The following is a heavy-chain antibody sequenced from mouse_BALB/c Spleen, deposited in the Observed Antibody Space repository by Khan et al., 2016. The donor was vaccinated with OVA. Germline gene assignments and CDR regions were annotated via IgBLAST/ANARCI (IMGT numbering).Heavy chain of an antibody. J-gene: IGHJ2*01. CDR1: GYIFTSYW. Sequence: QVRLQQSGAELVRPGASVKLSCKTSGYIFTSYWIHWVKQRSGQGLEWIARIYPGTDNTYYNQKLKDKASLTADKSSSTAYLQLSSLKSEDSAVYFCAREEALYYFDYWGQGTTLTVSS. CDR3: AREEALYYFDY. V-gene: IGHV1S132*01. D-gene: IGHD1-1*01. CDR2: IYPGTDNT.